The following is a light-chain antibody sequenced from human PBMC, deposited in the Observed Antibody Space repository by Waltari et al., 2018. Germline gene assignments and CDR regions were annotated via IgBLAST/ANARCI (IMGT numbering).Light chain of an antibody. J-gene: IGKJ4*01. V-gene: IGKV1-5*03. CDR3: QHYVSYSVA. CDR2: KAS. Sequence: DIQMTQSPSTLSAFLGDRVTITCRASQSVDTWLAWYQQKPGKAPKLLISKASNLRSGVPSRFSGSGFGTEFTLTISSLQPDDVATYYCQHYVSYSVAFGGGTKVELK. CDR1: QSVDTW.